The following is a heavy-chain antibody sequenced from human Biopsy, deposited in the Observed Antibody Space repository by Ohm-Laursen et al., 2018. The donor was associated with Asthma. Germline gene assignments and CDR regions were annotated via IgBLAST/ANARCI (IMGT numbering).Heavy chain of an antibody. CDR3: AGGPEWSGLDI. CDR2: SDHRGNT. V-gene: IGHV4-34*01. CDR1: GLSSSAYY. Sequence: SETLSLTCCMYGLSSSAYYWTWIRQTPGKGLEWIGESDHRGNTNTNATLKSRVTISKAKSANEFSLKMKSVTAADTAIYYCAGGPEWSGLDIWGQGTTVTVSS. D-gene: IGHD3-3*01. J-gene: IGHJ6*02.